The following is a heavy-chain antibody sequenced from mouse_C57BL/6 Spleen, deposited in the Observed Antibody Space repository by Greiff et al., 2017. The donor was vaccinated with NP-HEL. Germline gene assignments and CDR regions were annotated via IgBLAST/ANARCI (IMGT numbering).Heavy chain of an antibody. V-gene: IGHV1-54*01. J-gene: IGHJ1*03. Sequence: VKLQESGAELVRPGTSVKVSCKASGYAFTNYLIEWVKQRPGQGLEWIGVINPGSGGTNYNEKFKGKATLTADKSSSTAYMQLSSLTSEDSAVYFCARDTTVPRYWYFDVWGTGTTVTVSS. CDR2: INPGSGGT. CDR3: ARDTTVPRYWYFDV. CDR1: GYAFTNYL. D-gene: IGHD1-1*01.